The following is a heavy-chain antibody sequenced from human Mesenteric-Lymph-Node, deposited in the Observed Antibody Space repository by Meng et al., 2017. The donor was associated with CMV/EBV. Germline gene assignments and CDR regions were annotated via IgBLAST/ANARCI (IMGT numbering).Heavy chain of an antibody. CDR1: GGTFSNYV. D-gene: IGHD2-8*01. V-gene: IGHV1-69*13. CDR3: ARDFENNGVLTTEFDY. CDR2: IMPIFGTT. J-gene: IGHJ4*02. Sequence: SVKVSCKTSGGTFSNYVINWVRQAPGQGLEWMGGIMPIFGTTYYAQKFQGRVTITADESTSTAYMELSSLRSEDTAVYYCARDFENNGVLTTEFDYWGQGTLVTVSS.